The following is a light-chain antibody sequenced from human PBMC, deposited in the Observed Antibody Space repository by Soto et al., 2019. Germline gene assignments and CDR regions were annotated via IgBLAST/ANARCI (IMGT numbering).Light chain of an antibody. CDR1: SRDIGNYNY. CDR2: EVT. Sequence: QYALTQPASVSGSPGQSITISCTGTSRDIGNYNYVSWYQHHPGKAPKLIIYEVTDRPSGVSNRFSASKSGNTASLTISGLQAEDEADYYCSSYTTTTTVIFGGGTKRTVL. CDR3: SSYTTTTTVI. V-gene: IGLV2-14*01. J-gene: IGLJ2*01.